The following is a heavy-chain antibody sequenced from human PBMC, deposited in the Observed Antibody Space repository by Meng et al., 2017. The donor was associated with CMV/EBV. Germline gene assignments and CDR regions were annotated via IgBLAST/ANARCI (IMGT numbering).Heavy chain of an antibody. CDR1: GFSLSTSGVG. J-gene: IGHJ4*02. CDR2: IYWDDDK. V-gene: IGHV2-5*02. CDR3: ARIAAAGRFDY. D-gene: IGHD6-13*01. Sequence: IPLKEPGPTLVKATQTLTLTCTFSGFSLSTSGVGVGWIRQPPGKALEWLALIYWDDDKRYSPSLKSRLTITKDTSKNQVVLTMTNMDPVDTATYYCARIAAAGRFDYWGQGTLVTVSS.